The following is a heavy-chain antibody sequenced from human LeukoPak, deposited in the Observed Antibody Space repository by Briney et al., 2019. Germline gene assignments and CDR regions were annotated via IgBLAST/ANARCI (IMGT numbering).Heavy chain of an antibody. V-gene: IGHV3-30-3*01. D-gene: IGHD6-13*01. CDR2: ISYDGSIN. CDR1: GFTFNSYA. J-gene: IGHJ4*02. Sequence: GGSLRLSCAASGFTFNSYAVHWVRQAPGKGLEWVAVISYDGSINFYAASVKGRFTISRDNSKNTVYLQMNSLRAEDTAVYYCAKARSSWPNLDSWGQGALVTVSS. CDR3: AKARSSWPNLDS.